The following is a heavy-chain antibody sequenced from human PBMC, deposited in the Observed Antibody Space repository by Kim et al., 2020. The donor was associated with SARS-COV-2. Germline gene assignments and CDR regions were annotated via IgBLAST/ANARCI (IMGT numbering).Heavy chain of an antibody. J-gene: IGHJ3*02. V-gene: IGHV3-30*18. Sequence: GGSLRLSCAASGFTFSSYGMHWVRQAPGKGLEWVAVISYDGSNKYYADSWKGRFTISRDNSKNTLYLQMNSLRAEDTAVYYCAKGEWEPQSVAFDIWGQGTMVTVSS. D-gene: IGHD1-26*01. CDR1: GFTFSSYG. CDR3: AKGEWEPQSVAFDI. CDR2: ISYDGSNK.